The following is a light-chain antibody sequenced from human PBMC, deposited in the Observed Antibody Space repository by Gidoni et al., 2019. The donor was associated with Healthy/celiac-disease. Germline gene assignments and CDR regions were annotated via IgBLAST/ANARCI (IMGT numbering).Light chain of an antibody. J-gene: IGKJ1*01. Sequence: DIHITQSPSTLSASVGDRVTITCRASQSISSWLAWYQQKPGKAPKLLIYKASSLESGVPSRCSGSGSGTEFTLTISSLQPDDFANYYCQQYNSYWTFXQXTKVEIK. V-gene: IGKV1-5*03. CDR3: QQYNSYWT. CDR2: KAS. CDR1: QSISSW.